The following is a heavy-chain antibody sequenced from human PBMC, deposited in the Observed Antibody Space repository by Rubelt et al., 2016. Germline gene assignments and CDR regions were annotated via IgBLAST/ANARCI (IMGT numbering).Heavy chain of an antibody. CDR3: ARGRAIETHAFDI. CDR2: ISAYNGNT. CDR1: GYTFTSYG. Sequence: QVQLVQSGAEVKKPGASVKVSCKASGYTFTSYGISWVRQATGQGLEWMGWISAYNGNTKYGPKVPARVTMTTETSTGTAYMGLRSLGSEDTAVYYCARGRAIETHAFDIWGQGTMVTVSS. V-gene: IGHV1-18*01. J-gene: IGHJ3*02.